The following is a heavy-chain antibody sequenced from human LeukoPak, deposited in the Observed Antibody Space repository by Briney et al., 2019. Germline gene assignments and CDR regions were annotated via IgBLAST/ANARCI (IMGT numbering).Heavy chain of an antibody. CDR2: ISYDGSNK. Sequence: GRSLRLSCAASGFTFSSYAMHWVRQAPGKGQEWVAVISYDGSNKYYADSVKGRFTISRDNSKNTLYLQMNSLRAEDTAVYYCAKRIKAAADLIDYWGQGTLVTVSS. CDR1: GFTFSSYA. V-gene: IGHV3-30*18. CDR3: AKRIKAAADLIDY. J-gene: IGHJ4*02. D-gene: IGHD6-13*01.